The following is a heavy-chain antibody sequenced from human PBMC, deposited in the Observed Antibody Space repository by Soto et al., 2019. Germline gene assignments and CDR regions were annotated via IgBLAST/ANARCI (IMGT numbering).Heavy chain of an antibody. Sequence: GGSPRLSCAASGFTFSSYWMRWVRQAPGKGLEWVADIKEDGSAKNYVDSLKGRFTISRDNAKNSLYLQMNSLRAEDTAVYYCATTLYGSGTYYNSYPPLYWGQGTLVTVSS. CDR2: IKEDGSAK. D-gene: IGHD3-10*01. CDR1: GFTFSSYW. J-gene: IGHJ4*02. V-gene: IGHV3-7*01. CDR3: ATTLYGSGTYYNSYPPLY.